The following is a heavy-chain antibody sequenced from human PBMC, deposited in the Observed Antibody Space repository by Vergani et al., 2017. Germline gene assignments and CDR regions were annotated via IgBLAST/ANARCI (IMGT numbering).Heavy chain of an antibody. CDR1: GGSFSGYY. CDR3: ARPGYKAWSAFDY. D-gene: IGHD5-24*01. Sequence: QVQLQQWGAGLLKPSETLSPPCDVYGGSFSGYYWSWIRQPPGKGLEWMGEINHSGSTNYNPSLKSRVTISVDTSKNQFSLKLSSVTAADTAVYYCARPGYKAWSAFDYWGQGTLVTVSS. V-gene: IGHV4-34*01. J-gene: IGHJ4*02. CDR2: INHSGST.